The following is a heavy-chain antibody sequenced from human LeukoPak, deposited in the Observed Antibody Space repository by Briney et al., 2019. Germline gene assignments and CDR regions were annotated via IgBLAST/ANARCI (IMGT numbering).Heavy chain of an antibody. CDR2: IHYSGST. CDR1: GGSVTSASHY. V-gene: IGHV4-39*01. J-gene: IGHJ4*02. D-gene: IGHD4-23*01. Sequence: PSETLSLTCTVSGGSVTSASHYWAWIRQPPGKGLEWIGSIHYSGSTYYSPSLKSRLTISGDTSKSQFSLKLTFVTAADTAVYYCTRHHDHGDKIDYWGQGTLVTVSS. CDR3: TRHHDHGDKIDY.